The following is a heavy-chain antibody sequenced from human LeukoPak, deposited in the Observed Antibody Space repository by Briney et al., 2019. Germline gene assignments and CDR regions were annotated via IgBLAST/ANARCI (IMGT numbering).Heavy chain of an antibody. CDR2: VFAGVSDA. CDR1: GYTFPKYW. J-gene: IGHJ4*02. V-gene: IGHV5-51*01. Sequence: GESLKISCQSSGYTFPKYWIGWVRQIPGKGLEWMGVVFAGVSDARYSPSLQGQVTISVDKSIDTAYLQWSSLKASDTAVYYCALAVDGNFFFDYWGQGTLVAVSS. D-gene: IGHD6-19*01. CDR3: ALAVDGNFFFDY.